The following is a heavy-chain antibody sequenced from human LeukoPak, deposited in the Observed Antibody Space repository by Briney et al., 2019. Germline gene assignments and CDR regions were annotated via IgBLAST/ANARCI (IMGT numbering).Heavy chain of an antibody. Sequence: GGSLRLSCVASGFTFSSYDMHWVRQVIGKGLGWVSAIGIRGDTHYSGSVKGRFTISRENAESSLYLQMNSLRAEDTAVYYCARGGIQVSGIDEFDYWGQGTLVTVSS. CDR3: ARGGIQVSGIDEFDY. D-gene: IGHD6-19*01. J-gene: IGHJ4*02. CDR1: GFTFSSYD. CDR2: IGIRGDT. V-gene: IGHV3-13*01.